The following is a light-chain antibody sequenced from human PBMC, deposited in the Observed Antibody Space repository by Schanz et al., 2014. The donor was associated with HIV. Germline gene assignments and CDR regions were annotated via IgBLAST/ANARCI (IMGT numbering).Light chain of an antibody. J-gene: IGKJ1*01. Sequence: DIVMTQSPDSLAVSLGERAAINCTSSQSVLFSSNNKTYLAWYQQKVGQPPKLLIYWASTRKSGVPDRFSGSGSGTDFSLTIGSLQAEDVAVYFCQQRSKWPQTFGQGTKVEI. CDR1: QSVLFSSNNKTY. CDR2: WAS. V-gene: IGKV4-1*01. CDR3: QQRSKWPQT.